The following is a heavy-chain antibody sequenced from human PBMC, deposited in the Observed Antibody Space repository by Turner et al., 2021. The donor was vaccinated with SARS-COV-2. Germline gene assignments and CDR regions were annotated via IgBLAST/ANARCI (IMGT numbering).Heavy chain of an antibody. CDR1: GYTVTGYY. CDR3: ARIPHLMVGSRFDP. V-gene: IGHV1-2*02. J-gene: IGHJ5*02. CDR2: INPNSGGT. D-gene: IGHD2-8*01. Sequence: VQLVQSGAEVKKPGASVKVSCKASGYTVTGYYMHWVRQAPGQGLEGRGWINPNSGGTNYAQKFQGRVTMTRDTSITTADMELSRLRSDDTAVYYCARIPHLMVGSRFDPWGQGTLVTVSS.